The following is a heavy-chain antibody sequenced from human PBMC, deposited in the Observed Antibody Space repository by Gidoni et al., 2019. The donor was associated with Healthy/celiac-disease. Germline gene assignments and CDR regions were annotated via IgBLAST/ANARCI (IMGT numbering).Heavy chain of an antibody. V-gene: IGHV3-23*01. J-gene: IGHJ4*02. CDR2: ISGSVGST. CDR1: GFTFSSYA. D-gene: IGHD5-12*01. CDR3: AKGLGYNWYFDY. Sequence: EVQLLESGGGLVQPGGSLRLSCAASGFTFSSYAMSWVRQAPGKGLEWGSAISGSVGSTYYADSVKGRFTISRDNSKNTLYLQMNSLRAEDTAVYYCAKGLGYNWYFDYWGQGTLVTVSS.